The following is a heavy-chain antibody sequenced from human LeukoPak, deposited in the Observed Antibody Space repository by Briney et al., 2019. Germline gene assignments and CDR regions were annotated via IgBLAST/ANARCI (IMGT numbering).Heavy chain of an antibody. J-gene: IGHJ6*03. V-gene: IGHV1-8*03. D-gene: IGHD5-18*01. Sequence: GASVKVSCKASGYTFTSYDINWVRQATGQGLEWMGWMNPNSGNTGYAQKFQGRVTITRNTSISTAYMELSSLRSEDTAVYYCARVGYSYGPGYYMDVWGKGTTVTVSS. CDR1: GYTFTSYD. CDR2: MNPNSGNT. CDR3: ARVGYSYGPGYYMDV.